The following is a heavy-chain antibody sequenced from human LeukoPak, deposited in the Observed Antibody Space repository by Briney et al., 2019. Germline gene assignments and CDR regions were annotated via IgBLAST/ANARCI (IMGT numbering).Heavy chain of an antibody. D-gene: IGHD3-3*01. CDR1: GFPFSSYA. CDR2: ISDSGRNT. V-gene: IGHV3-23*01. J-gene: IGHJ4*02. Sequence: GGSLRLSCAASGFPFSSYAMSWVRQAPGKGLEWVSSISDSGRNTYYEDSVKGRFTVSRDTSRNTVFLQMNNLRVEDTAVYFCAKDVMGYSALRFMETLYFWGRGTLVTVSS. CDR3: AKDVMGYSALRFMETLYF.